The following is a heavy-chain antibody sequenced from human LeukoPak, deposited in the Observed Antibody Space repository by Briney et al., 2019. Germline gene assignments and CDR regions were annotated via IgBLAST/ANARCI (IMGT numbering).Heavy chain of an antibody. CDR3: ARGGRSYYYDSSGYRTTDY. J-gene: IGHJ4*02. D-gene: IGHD3-22*01. CDR1: GGTFSSYA. CDR2: IIPIFGTA. V-gene: IGHV1-69*13. Sequence: SVTVSCTASGGTFSSYAISWVRQAPGQGLEWMGGIIPIFGTANYAQKFQGRVTITADESTSTAYMELSSLRSEDTAVYYCARGGRSYYYDSSGYRTTDYWGQGTLVTVSS.